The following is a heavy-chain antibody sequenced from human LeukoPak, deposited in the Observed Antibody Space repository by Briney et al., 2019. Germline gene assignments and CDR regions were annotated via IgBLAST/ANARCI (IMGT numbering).Heavy chain of an antibody. J-gene: IGHJ4*02. CDR3: ARAYSRSRFDY. V-gene: IGHV5-10-1*01. D-gene: IGHD6-6*01. CDR1: GYNFTNYW. CDR2: IDYSDSYN. Sequence: GESLKISCKGSGYNFTNYWISWVRQMAGKGLEWMGTIDYSDSYNNYSPSFQGHVTISADKSISTAYLQWSSLKASDTAVYYCARAYSRSRFDYWGQGTLVTVSS.